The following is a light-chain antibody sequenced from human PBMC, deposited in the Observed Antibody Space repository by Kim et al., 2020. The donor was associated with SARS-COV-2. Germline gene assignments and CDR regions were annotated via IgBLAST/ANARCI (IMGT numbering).Light chain of an antibody. V-gene: IGKV3-20*01. J-gene: IGKJ2*01. Sequence: IVLTQSPGTLSLSPGERATLSCRTSQTINSNYLAWFQQHPGPAPSLIFHDASSRAPSIPDRCSGSASGTDFTLTISRVEPENSAVYYWQQYGAAPDTFGQGTKLEI. CDR2: DAS. CDR1: QTINSNY. CDR3: QQYGAAPDT.